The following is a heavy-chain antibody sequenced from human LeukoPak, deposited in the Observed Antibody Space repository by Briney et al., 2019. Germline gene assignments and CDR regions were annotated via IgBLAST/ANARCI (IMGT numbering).Heavy chain of an antibody. CDR3: ARDRYPLGSYAPPFDY. CDR1: GFTFGDYA. J-gene: IGHJ4*02. Sequence: PGGSLRLSCTASGFTFGDYAMSWFRQAPGKGLEWISCINSASSDIYYADSVWGRFTISRDNAKNSLYLQMNSLRAEDTGVYYCARDRYPLGSYAPPFDYWGQGILVTVSS. V-gene: IGHV3-21*01. D-gene: IGHD3-16*01. CDR2: INSASSDI.